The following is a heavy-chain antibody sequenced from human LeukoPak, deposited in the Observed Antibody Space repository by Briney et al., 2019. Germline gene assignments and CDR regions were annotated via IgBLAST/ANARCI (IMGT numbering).Heavy chain of an antibody. CDR2: IKQDGSEK. J-gene: IGHJ3*02. CDR3: ARESGAAHVDAFDI. D-gene: IGHD6-6*01. CDR1: GFTFSSYY. Sequence: GGSLRLSCAASGFTFSSYYMNWVRQAPGKGLEWVANIKQDGSEKYYVDSVKGRFTISRDNAKNSLYLQMNSLRAEDTAVYYCARESGAAHVDAFDIWGQGTMVTVSS. V-gene: IGHV3-7*01.